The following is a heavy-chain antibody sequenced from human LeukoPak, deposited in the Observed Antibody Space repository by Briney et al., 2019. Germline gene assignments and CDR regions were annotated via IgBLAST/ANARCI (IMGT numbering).Heavy chain of an antibody. CDR3: AKDRGPVVTAIPHDAFDI. CDR1: GFTFSSYA. CDR2: ISGSGGST. J-gene: IGHJ3*02. Sequence: QPGGSLRLSCAASGFTFSSYAMSWVRQAPGKGLEWVSAISGSGGSTYYADSVKGRFTISRDNSKNTLYLQMNSLRAEDTAVYYCAKDRGPVVTAIPHDAFDIWGQGTMVTVSS. D-gene: IGHD2-21*02. V-gene: IGHV3-23*01.